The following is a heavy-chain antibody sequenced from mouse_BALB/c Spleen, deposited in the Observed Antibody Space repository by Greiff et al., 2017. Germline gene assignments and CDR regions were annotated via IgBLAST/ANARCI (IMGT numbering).Heavy chain of an antibody. J-gene: IGHJ3*01. CDR1: GFTFSSYG. CDR2: INSNGGST. Sequence: EVNLVESGGGLVQPGGSLKLSCAASGFTFSSYGMSWVRQTPDKRLELVATINSNGGSTYYPDSVKGRFTISRDNAKNTLYLQMSSLKSEDTAMYYCASLYDGYPAWFAYWGQGTLVTVSA. V-gene: IGHV5-6-3*01. CDR3: ASLYDGYPAWFAY. D-gene: IGHD2-3*01.